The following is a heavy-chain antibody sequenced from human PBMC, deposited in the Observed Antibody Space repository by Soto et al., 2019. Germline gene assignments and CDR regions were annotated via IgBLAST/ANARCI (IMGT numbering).Heavy chain of an antibody. D-gene: IGHD3-3*01. CDR3: ARDYDFWSGYYSNYGMDV. Sequence: GASVKVSCKASGYTFTSYGISWVRQAPGQGLEWMGWISAYNGNTNYAQKLQGRVTMTTDTSTSTAYMELRSLRSDDTAVYYCARDYDFWSGYYSNYGMDVWGQGTTVTVS. CDR2: ISAYNGNT. J-gene: IGHJ6*02. V-gene: IGHV1-18*04. CDR1: GYTFTSYG.